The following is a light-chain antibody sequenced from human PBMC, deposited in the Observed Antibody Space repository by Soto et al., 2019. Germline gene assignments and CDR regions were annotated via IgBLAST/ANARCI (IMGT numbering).Light chain of an antibody. Sequence: DIQMTQSPSSVSASVGDRVSITCRASQGISSWLAWYLQKPGKAPKVLIYAASSLQSGVPSRFSGSGSGTDFTLTISSLQPEDFATYYCQQANSFFRVTFGPGTKVDIK. CDR2: AAS. CDR3: QQANSFFRVT. CDR1: QGISSW. V-gene: IGKV1-12*01. J-gene: IGKJ3*01.